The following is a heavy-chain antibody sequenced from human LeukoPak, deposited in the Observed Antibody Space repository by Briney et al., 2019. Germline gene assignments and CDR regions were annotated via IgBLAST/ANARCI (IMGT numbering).Heavy chain of an antibody. J-gene: IGHJ3*02. CDR1: GFTFSSYA. CDR2: ISSSSSYI. Sequence: GGSLRLSCAASGFTFSSYAMSWVRQAPGKGLEWVSSISSSSSYIYYADSVKGRFTISRDNAKNTLYLQMNSLRAEDTAVYYCARKGNAFDIWGQGTMVTVSS. CDR3: ARKGNAFDI. D-gene: IGHD3-10*01. V-gene: IGHV3-21*01.